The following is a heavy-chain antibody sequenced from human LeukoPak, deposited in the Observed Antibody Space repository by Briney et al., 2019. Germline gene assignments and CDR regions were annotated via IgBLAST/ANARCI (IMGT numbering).Heavy chain of an antibody. J-gene: IGHJ6*03. V-gene: IGHV3-23*01. CDR2: ISGSGGST. D-gene: IGHD2-2*01. Sequence: PGGSLRLSCAASGFTFSSYAMSWVRQAPGKGLEWVSAISGSGGSTYYADSVKGRFTISRDNSKNTLYLQMNSLRAEDKAVYYRAKEPGGCSSTRSTGYYYMDVWGKGTTVTVSS. CDR3: AKEPGGCSSTRSTGYYYMDV. CDR1: GFTFSSYA.